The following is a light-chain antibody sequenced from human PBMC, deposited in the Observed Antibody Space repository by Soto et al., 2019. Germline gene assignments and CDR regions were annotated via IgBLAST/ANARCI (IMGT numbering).Light chain of an antibody. V-gene: IGKV3-11*01. CDR2: LTS. CDR3: HQRSNWPLT. Sequence: EIVLTQSPATLSSFPGDRVTLSCRASQAVNTRLAWYQHKPGQAPRLLIYLTSNRAAGIPARFSGSGSGTDFTLTISDVEPGDFAVYYCHQRSNWPLTFGGGTKVDIK. CDR1: QAVNTR. J-gene: IGKJ4*01.